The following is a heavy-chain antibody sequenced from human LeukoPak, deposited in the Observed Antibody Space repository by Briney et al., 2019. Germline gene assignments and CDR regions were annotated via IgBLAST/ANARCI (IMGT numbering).Heavy chain of an antibody. CDR3: ARDGPKYSYGATGYYMDV. J-gene: IGHJ6*03. D-gene: IGHD5-18*01. CDR1: GFSFSRYG. CDR2: IQYDGGNE. Sequence: GGSLRLSCAASGFSFSRYGMHWVRQAPGKGLEWVAYIQYDGGNEQYANSVKGRFSISRDSSKNTLYLQMNSLRAEDTAVYYCARDGPKYSYGATGYYMDVWGKGTTVTVSS. V-gene: IGHV3-30*02.